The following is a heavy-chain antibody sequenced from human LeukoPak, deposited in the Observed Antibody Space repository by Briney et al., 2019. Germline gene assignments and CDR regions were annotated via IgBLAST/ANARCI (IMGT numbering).Heavy chain of an antibody. J-gene: IGHJ4*02. CDR2: IYTSGST. V-gene: IGHV4-61*02. D-gene: IGHD7-27*01. CDR3: ARAHDAGVY. CDR1: GGSISSGSYY. Sequence: SETLSLTCTVSGGSISSGSYYWGWIRQHAGKGLEWIGRIYTSGSTNYNPSLKSRVTISVDTSKNQFSLKLSSVTAADTAVYYCARAHDAGVYWGQGTLVTVSS.